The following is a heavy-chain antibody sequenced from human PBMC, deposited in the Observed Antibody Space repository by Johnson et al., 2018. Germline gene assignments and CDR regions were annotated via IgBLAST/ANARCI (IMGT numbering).Heavy chain of an antibody. CDR1: GFSVSSNY. J-gene: IGHJ3*01. V-gene: IGHV3-53*01. CDR3: VRDSPGLRNDFDL. Sequence: VQLQESGGTLVKPGGSLRLACAASGFSVSSNYMNWVRQAPGKGLEWVSLIYSTGSTDYAESVRGRFTVSRDNSKNTLYLQMNSLRAEDTAMYYCVRDSPGLRNDFDLWGQGAMVTVSS. CDR2: IYSTGST. D-gene: IGHD3-10*01.